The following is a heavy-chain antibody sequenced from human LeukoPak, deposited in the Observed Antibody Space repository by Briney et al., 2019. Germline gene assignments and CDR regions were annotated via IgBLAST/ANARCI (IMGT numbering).Heavy chain of an antibody. CDR1: GGSFSDFY. CDR3: ARGLSGIFVRTYMDV. CDR2: INHSGST. D-gene: IGHD1-14*01. J-gene: IGHJ6*03. V-gene: IGHV4-34*01. Sequence: SETLSPTCAVYGGSFSDFYWSWIRQSPGKGLEWIGEINHSGSTDYSPSLKSRVTISVDTSKNQFSLRLNSVTAADTAVYYCARGLSGIFVRTYMDVWGKGTTVTVSS.